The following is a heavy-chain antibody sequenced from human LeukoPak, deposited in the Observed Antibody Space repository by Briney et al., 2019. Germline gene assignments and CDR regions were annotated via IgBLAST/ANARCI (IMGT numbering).Heavy chain of an antibody. D-gene: IGHD3-22*01. CDR1: GGSISSYY. J-gene: IGHJ4*02. V-gene: IGHV4-59*01. Sequence: ETLSLTCTVSGGSISSYYWSWIRQPPGKGLEWIGYIYYSGSTNYNPSLKSRVTISVDTSKNQFSLKLSSVTAADTAVYYCARVRGYDSSGYFDYWGQGTLVTVSS. CDR2: IYYSGST. CDR3: ARVRGYDSSGYFDY.